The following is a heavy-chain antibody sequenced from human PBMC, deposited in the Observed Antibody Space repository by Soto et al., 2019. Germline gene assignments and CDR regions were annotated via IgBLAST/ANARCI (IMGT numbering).Heavy chain of an antibody. D-gene: IGHD2-2*01. J-gene: IGHJ5*02. CDR2: IIPILGIA. Sequence: QVQLVQSGAEVKKPGSSVKVSCKASGGSFSSYTISWVRQDPGQGLEWMGRIIPILGIANYAQKFQGRVTITADKSTSTAYMELSSLRSVDTAVYYCARGPVPGNWFDPWGQGTLVTVSS. CDR3: ARGPVPGNWFDP. CDR1: GGSFSSYT. V-gene: IGHV1-69*02.